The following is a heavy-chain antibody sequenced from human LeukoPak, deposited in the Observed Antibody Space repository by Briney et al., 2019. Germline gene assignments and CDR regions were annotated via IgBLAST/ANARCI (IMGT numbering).Heavy chain of an antibody. CDR1: GYTFTGYY. Sequence: ASVKVSCKASGYTFTGYYMHWVRQAPGQGLEWMGWINPNSGGTNYAQKFQGRGTMTRDTSISTAYMELSRLRSDDTAVYYCARAMGYGVVIYLDYWGQGTLVTVSS. J-gene: IGHJ4*02. CDR2: INPNSGGT. D-gene: IGHD3-3*01. CDR3: ARAMGYGVVIYLDY. V-gene: IGHV1-2*02.